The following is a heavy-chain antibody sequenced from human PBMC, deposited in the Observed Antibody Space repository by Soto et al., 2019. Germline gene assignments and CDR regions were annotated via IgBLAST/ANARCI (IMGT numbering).Heavy chain of an antibody. J-gene: IGHJ4*02. D-gene: IGHD2-2*01. CDR1: GGSISGSSYY. CDR2: IYYSGST. CDR3: ASYLASYCDSTVCPGNFDY. V-gene: IGHV4-39*01. Sequence: QLQLQESGPGLVKPSETLSLTCTVSGGSISGSSYYWGWIRQPPGKGLEWIGSIYYSGSTYYNPSLQRRVTISVDTSKNRYSLKLSSVTAADTAVYYCASYLASYCDSTVCPGNFDYWGQGTLVTVSS.